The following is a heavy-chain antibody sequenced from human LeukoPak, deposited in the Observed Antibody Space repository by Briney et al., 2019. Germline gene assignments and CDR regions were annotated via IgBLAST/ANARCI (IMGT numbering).Heavy chain of an antibody. J-gene: IGHJ4*02. CDR3: ARDSGSRGWLIDY. CDR1: GDSIISYY. Sequence: PSETLSLTSTVPGDSIISYYWNWIRQPPGKPLHWIGRIYTSGSPNYNPSLKSRVTMSVDTSKNQFSLKLTSVTAADTAVYYCARDSGSRGWLIDYWGQGTLVAVSS. D-gene: IGHD6-19*01. CDR2: IYTSGSP. V-gene: IGHV4-4*07.